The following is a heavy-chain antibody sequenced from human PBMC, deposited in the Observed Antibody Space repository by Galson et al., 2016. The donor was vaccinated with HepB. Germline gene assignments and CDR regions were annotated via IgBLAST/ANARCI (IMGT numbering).Heavy chain of an antibody. J-gene: IGHJ4*02. D-gene: IGHD6-19*01. Sequence: SLRLSCAASGFSFSNYSVNWVRQAPGRGLQWVSSLSSSSRYIYYADSMNGRFTISRDNTKQSLYLQMNSLRAEDTGVYYCARFSEAVAGGIDYWGQGTLVTVSS. CDR3: ARFSEAVAGGIDY. CDR1: GFSFSNYS. V-gene: IGHV3-21*01. CDR2: LSSSSRYI.